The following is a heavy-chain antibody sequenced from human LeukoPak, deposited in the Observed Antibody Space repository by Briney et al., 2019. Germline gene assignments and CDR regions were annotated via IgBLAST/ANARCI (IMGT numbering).Heavy chain of an antibody. CDR3: ARDSYGMDV. Sequence: GGSLRLSCAASGFTFSSYSMNWVRQAPGKGLEWVAVISYDGSNKYYADSVKGRFTISRDNSKNTLYLQMNSLRAEDTAVYYCARDSYGMDVWGQGTTVTVSS. V-gene: IGHV3-30*03. J-gene: IGHJ6*02. CDR1: GFTFSSYS. CDR2: ISYDGSNK.